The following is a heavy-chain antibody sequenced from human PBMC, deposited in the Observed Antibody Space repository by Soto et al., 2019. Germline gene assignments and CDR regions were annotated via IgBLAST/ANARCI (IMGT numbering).Heavy chain of an antibody. D-gene: IGHD1-1*01. CDR1: GYTFTSYG. CDR3: ARGRYGDY. Sequence: QVHLVQSGAEVKKPGASVKVSCKCSGYTFTSYGITWVRQAPGQGLVWMGWISAHNDNTHYAQKLQGKVTVTRDTSTSTAYMELRSLRSADEAVYYCARGRYGDYWGQGALVTVSS. CDR2: ISAHNDNT. V-gene: IGHV1-18*01. J-gene: IGHJ4*02.